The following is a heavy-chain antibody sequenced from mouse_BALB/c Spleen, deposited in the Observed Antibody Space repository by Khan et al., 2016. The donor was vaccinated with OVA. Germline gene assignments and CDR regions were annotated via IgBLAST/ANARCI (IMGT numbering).Heavy chain of an antibody. CDR3: ASTPYFSYTLDY. V-gene: IGHV9-3-1*01. J-gene: IGHJ4*01. Sequence: QIQLVQSGPELKKPGETVKISCKASGYTFTNYGMNWVKQSPGKALKWMGWINTYTGEPTYADDFKGRFAFSLETSATTAYLQIDNLKKEDTATYFGASTPYFSYTLDYWGQGTSVTVSS. D-gene: IGHD2-12*01. CDR1: GYTFTNYG. CDR2: INTYTGEP.